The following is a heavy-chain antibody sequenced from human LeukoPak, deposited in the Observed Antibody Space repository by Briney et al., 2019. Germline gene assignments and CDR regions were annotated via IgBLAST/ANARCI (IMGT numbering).Heavy chain of an antibody. CDR1: GGTFSSYA. CDR2: IIPILGIA. J-gene: IGHJ6*02. Sequence: SVKVSCKASGGTFSSYAISWVRQAPGQGLEWMGRIIPILGIANYAQKFQGRVTITADKSTSTAYMELSSLRSEDTAVYYCARDPNAILTESGGMDVWGHGTTVTVSS. V-gene: IGHV1-69*04. D-gene: IGHD3-9*01. CDR3: ARDPNAILTESGGMDV.